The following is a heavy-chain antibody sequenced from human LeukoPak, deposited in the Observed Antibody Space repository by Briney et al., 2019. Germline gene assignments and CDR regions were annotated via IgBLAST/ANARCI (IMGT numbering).Heavy chain of an antibody. J-gene: IGHJ5*02. Sequence: GSVKVSCKASGYTFTGYYMHWVRQAPGQGLEWMGWINPNSGGTNYAQKFRGRVTMTRDTSISTAYMELSRLRSDDTAVYYCASIGSSGRHWFDPWGQGTLVTVSS. V-gene: IGHV1-2*02. CDR3: ASIGSSGRHWFDP. CDR1: GYTFTGYY. D-gene: IGHD6-19*01. CDR2: INPNSGGT.